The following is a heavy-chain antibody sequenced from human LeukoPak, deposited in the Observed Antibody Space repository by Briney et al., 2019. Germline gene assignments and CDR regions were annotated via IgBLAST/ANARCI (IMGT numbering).Heavy chain of an antibody. CDR3: ARVPYGSGSYDY. CDR2: ISSNGGNT. CDR1: GFTFSSYA. V-gene: IGHV3-64*01. J-gene: IGHJ4*02. Sequence: GGSLRLSCAASGFTFSSYAMHWVRQAPGKGLEYVSAISSNGGNTYYANSVKGRFTISRDNSKNTLYLQMGSLRAEDMAVYYCARVPYGSGSYDYWGQGTLVTVSS. D-gene: IGHD3-10*01.